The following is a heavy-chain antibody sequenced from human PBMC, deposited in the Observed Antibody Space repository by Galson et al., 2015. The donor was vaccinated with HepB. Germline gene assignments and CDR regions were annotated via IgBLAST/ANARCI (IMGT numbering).Heavy chain of an antibody. CDR1: GGSISSRNW. V-gene: IGHV4-4*02. CDR2: IHHSGST. CDR3: ARQEYDSSGYLIDY. Sequence: LSLTCAVSGGSISSRNWWSWVRQPPGKGLEWIGEIHHSGSTNYNPSLKSRVTMSVDKSKNQFSLKLSSVTAADTAVYYCARQEYDSSGYLIDYWGQGTLVTVSS. J-gene: IGHJ4*02. D-gene: IGHD3-22*01.